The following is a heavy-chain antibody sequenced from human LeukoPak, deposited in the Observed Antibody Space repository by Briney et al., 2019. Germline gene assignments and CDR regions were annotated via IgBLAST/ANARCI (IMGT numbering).Heavy chain of an antibody. CDR1: GGSISSSSYY. J-gene: IGHJ4*02. CDR2: IYYSGST. D-gene: IGHD1-26*01. V-gene: IGHV4-39*01. Sequence: SETLSLTCTVSGGSISSSSYYWGWIRQPPGKGLEWIGSIYYSGSTYYNPSLKSRVTISVDTSKNQFSLKLSSVTAADTAVYYCARLTPEWELPDYWGQGTLVTVSS. CDR3: ARLTPEWELPDY.